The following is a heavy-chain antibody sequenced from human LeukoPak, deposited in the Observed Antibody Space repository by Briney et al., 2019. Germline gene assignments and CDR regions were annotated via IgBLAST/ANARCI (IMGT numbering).Heavy chain of an antibody. V-gene: IGHV4-34*01. J-gene: IGHJ6*02. CDR2: INHSGST. CDR3: AGTSTTYGMDV. D-gene: IGHD4-11*01. CDR1: GGSFSGYY. Sequence: PSETLSLTCAVYGGSFSGYYWSWIRQPPGKRLEWIGEINHSGSTNYNPSLKSRVTMSVDTSKNQFSLKLSSVTAADTAVYYCAGTSTTYGMDVWGQGTTVTVSS.